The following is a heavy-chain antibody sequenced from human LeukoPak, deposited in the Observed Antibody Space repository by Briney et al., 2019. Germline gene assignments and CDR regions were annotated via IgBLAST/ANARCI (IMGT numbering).Heavy chain of an antibody. V-gene: IGHV3-21*01. J-gene: IGHJ4*02. Sequence: GGSLRLSCAASGFTFSSYSMNWVRQAPGKGLEWVSSISSSSSYIYYADSVKGRFTISRGNAKNSLYLQMNSLRAEDTAVYYCARPTTYSGSYSDYWGQGTLVTVSS. D-gene: IGHD1-26*01. CDR2: ISSSSSYI. CDR1: GFTFSSYS. CDR3: ARPTTYSGSYSDY.